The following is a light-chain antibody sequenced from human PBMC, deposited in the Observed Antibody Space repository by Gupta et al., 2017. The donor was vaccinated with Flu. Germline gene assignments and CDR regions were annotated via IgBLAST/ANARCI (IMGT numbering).Light chain of an antibody. J-gene: IGKJ2*01. CDR3: QQSYSVPDT. CDR2: SAS. V-gene: IGKV1-39*01. Sequence: DIQMTQSPPSLSAFVGDRVTITCRASESISTFLSWYQQKPGKAPNLLIYSASSLQSGVPSRFTGSGSGTECALTISSLQPEDVATYYCQQSYSVPDTFGQGTKLDMK. CDR1: ESISTF.